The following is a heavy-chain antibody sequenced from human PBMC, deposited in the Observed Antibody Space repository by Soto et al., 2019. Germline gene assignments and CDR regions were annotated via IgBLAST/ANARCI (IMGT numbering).Heavy chain of an antibody. Sequence: PGGSLRLSCAASGFTFSSYGMHWVRQAPGKGLEWVAVIWYDGSNKYYADSVKGRFTISRDNSKNTLYLQMNSLRAEDTAVYYCARDWVVVVAADYYYYYGMDVWGQGTTVTVSS. CDR3: ARDWVVVVAADYYYYYGMDV. V-gene: IGHV3-33*01. J-gene: IGHJ6*02. CDR2: IWYDGSNK. D-gene: IGHD2-15*01. CDR1: GFTFSSYG.